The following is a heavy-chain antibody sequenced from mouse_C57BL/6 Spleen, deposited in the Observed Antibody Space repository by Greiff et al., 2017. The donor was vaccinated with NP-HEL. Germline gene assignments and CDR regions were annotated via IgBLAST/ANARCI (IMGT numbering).Heavy chain of an antibody. CDR2: ISYDGSN. CDR3: ARGGTGTGDD. CDR1: GYSITSGYY. V-gene: IGHV3-6*01. J-gene: IGHJ2*01. Sequence: EVKLMESGPGLVKPSQSLSLTCSVTGYSITSGYYWNWIRQFPGNKLEWMGYISYDGSNNYNPSLKNRISITRDTSKNQFFLKLNSVTTEDTATYYCARGGTGTGDDWGQGTTLTVSS. D-gene: IGHD4-1*01.